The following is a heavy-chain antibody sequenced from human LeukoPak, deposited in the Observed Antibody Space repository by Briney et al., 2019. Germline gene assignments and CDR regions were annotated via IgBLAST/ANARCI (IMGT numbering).Heavy chain of an antibody. D-gene: IGHD6-19*01. Sequence: SETLSLTCTVSGGSISSSSYYWGWIRQPPGKGLEWIGSIYYSGSTYYNPSLKSRVTISVDTSKNQFSLKLSSVTAADTAVYYCARDHINLHSSGWYRWFDPWGQGTLVTVSS. J-gene: IGHJ5*02. CDR2: IYYSGST. CDR3: ARDHINLHSSGWYRWFDP. V-gene: IGHV4-39*07. CDR1: GGSISSSSYY.